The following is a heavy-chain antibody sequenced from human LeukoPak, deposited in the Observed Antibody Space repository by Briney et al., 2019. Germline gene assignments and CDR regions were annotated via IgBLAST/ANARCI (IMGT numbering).Heavy chain of an antibody. J-gene: IGHJ4*02. V-gene: IGHV1-46*01. CDR2: INPGGGST. Sequence: ASVKVSCKTSGYTFTSCYVHWVRQAPGQGLEWMGTINPGGGSTSYAQKFQGRITVTRDASTSTVYMELSGLISEDTAIYYCGRDLGSGWYTVDYWGQGTLVTVSS. D-gene: IGHD6-19*01. CDR3: GRDLGSGWYTVDY. CDR1: GYTFTSCY.